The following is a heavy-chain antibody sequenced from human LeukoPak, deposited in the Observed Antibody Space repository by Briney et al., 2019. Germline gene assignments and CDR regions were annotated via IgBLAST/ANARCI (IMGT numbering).Heavy chain of an antibody. J-gene: IGHJ5*02. V-gene: IGHV4-34*01. Sequence: PSETLSLTCAVYGWSFNDYYWNWIRQRPGKGLEWIGEINARGDTNYNPSLKSRVTISVDTSKNQFSLRLTSMIAADTAVYYCARGQVPAARGHNWFDPWGQGTLVTVSS. D-gene: IGHD2-2*01. CDR3: ARGQVPAARGHNWFDP. CDR1: GWSFNDYY. CDR2: INARGDT.